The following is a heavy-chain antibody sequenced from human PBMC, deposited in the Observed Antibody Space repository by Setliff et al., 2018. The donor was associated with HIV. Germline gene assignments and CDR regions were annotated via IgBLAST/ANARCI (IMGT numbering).Heavy chain of an antibody. CDR1: GDSISSSYY. Sequence: SETLSLTCTVSGDSISSSYYWTWIRQPPGKGLEWIGYIYTSGSTNYNPSLKNRVTISVDTSKNQVSLRLSSVTAADTAVYHCSRGSYYMDVWGKGTTVTVSS. CDR2: IYTSGST. V-gene: IGHV4-4*08. D-gene: IGHD3-16*01. J-gene: IGHJ6*03. CDR3: SRGSYYMDV.